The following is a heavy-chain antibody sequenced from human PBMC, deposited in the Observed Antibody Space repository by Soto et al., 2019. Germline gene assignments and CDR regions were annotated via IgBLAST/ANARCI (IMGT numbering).Heavy chain of an antibody. CDR3: ARLETGTTLDY. V-gene: IGHV3-53*01. J-gene: IGHJ4*02. D-gene: IGHD1-7*01. CDR2: IYSGGST. Sequence: GGSLRLSCAASGFTVSANYMTWVRQAPGKGLEWASVIYSGGSTYYADSMKGRFTISRDNSKNPVYLQMNSLRAEDTAVYYCARLETGTTLDYWAQGRLVPVSS. CDR1: GFTVSANY.